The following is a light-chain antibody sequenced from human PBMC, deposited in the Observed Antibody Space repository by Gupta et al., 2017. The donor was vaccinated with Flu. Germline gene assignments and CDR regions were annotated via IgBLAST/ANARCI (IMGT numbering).Light chain of an antibody. CDR3: HQRSNWPPWT. J-gene: IGKJ1*01. CDR2: DAS. Sequence: EIALTQTLATLSLSLGERATLSCRASQSASSDLARYQQNPGQAPRLLIYDASTRATGNPARFSGSGSAANFTLTISSLEPEDFAVYYYHQRSNWPPWTFGQGTKVEIK. CDR1: QSASSD. V-gene: IGKV3-11*01.